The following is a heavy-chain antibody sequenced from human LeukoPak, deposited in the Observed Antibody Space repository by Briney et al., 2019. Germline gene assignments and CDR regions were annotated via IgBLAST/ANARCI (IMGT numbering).Heavy chain of an antibody. Sequence: PGGSLRLSCEVSGFNFETYWMSWVRQAPGKGLEWVANMNEDGSEEHFVHSVKGRFTISRDNSKNSLFLRLNNVRAEDTAVYYCGRGETKDVWGNGTTVSVFS. CDR2: MNEDGSEE. CDR3: GRGETKDV. CDR1: GFNFETYW. D-gene: IGHD5-24*01. J-gene: IGHJ6*04. V-gene: IGHV3-7*01.